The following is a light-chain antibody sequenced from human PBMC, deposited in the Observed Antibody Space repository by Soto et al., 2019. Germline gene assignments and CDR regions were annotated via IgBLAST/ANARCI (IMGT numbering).Light chain of an antibody. V-gene: IGLV2-8*01. J-gene: IGLJ1*01. Sequence: QSLLTQPASASGSPGQSVTISCTGTSSDVGGYNYVSWYQQHPGKAPKLMIYEVSKRPSGVPDRFSGSKSGNTASLTVSGLQAEDEADYYCSSYAGSNNSLYVFGTGTKVTVL. CDR2: EVS. CDR1: SSDVGGYNY. CDR3: SSYAGSNNSLYV.